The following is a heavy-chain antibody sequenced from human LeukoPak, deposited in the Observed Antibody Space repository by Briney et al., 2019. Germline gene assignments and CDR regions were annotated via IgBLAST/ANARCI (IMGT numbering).Heavy chain of an antibody. CDR3: ARVMVRGVIIVSPFDY. V-gene: IGHV3-30-3*01. J-gene: IGHJ4*02. Sequence: GGSLRLSCAASGFTFSSYATHWVRQAPGKGLEWVAVISYDGSNEYYADSVKGRFTVSRDNSKNTLYLQMDSLRAEDTAVYYCARVMVRGVIIVSPFDYWGQGTLVTVSS. D-gene: IGHD3-10*01. CDR1: GFTFSSYA. CDR2: ISYDGSNE.